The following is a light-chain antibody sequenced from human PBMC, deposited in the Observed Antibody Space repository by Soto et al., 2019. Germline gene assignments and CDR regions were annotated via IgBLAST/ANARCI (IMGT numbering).Light chain of an antibody. CDR3: QHWET. CDR2: DAS. Sequence: DIQMTQSPSTLSASVGDRVTITCRASQSISSWLAWYQQKPGKAPKLLIYDASSLESGGPSRFSGSGSGTEFTLTISSLQPDDFATYYCQHWETFGQGTKVEIK. V-gene: IGKV1-5*01. J-gene: IGKJ1*01. CDR1: QSISSW.